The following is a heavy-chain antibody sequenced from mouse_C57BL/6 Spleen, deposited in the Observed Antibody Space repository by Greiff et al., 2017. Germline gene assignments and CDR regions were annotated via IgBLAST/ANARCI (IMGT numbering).Heavy chain of an antibody. CDR3: AKSLSYYFDY. J-gene: IGHJ2*01. CDR1: GYSFTGYY. D-gene: IGHD3-3*01. CDR2: INPSTGGT. V-gene: IGHV1-42*01. Sequence: EVQLQQSGPELVKPGASVKISCKASGYSFTGYYMNWVKQSPEKSLEWIGEINPSTGGTTYNQKFKAKATLNVDKSSSTAYTQLKSLTSVDSAVYYCAKSLSYYFDYWGQGTTLTVSS.